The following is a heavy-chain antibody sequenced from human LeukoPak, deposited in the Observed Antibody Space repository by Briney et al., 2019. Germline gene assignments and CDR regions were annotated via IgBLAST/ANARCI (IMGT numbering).Heavy chain of an antibody. CDR1: GYTFTSYG. CDR3: ARGRQQLVHNY. CDR2: ISAYNGNT. Sequence: ASVKVSCKASGYTFTSYGISWVRQAPGQGLEWMGWISAYNGNTNYAQKFQGRVTMTRDTSISTAYMELSRLRSDDTAVYYCARGRQQLVHNYWGQGTLVTVSS. J-gene: IGHJ4*02. V-gene: IGHV1-18*01. D-gene: IGHD6-13*01.